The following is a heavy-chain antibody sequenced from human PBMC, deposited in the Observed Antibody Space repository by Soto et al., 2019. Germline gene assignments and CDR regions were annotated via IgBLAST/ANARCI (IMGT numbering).Heavy chain of an antibody. Sequence: ETLSLTCTVSGGSINSKNYYWAWIRQPPGKGLAWIASIYYDGSTYYNTSLKSRVTISRDTSKNQFSLRLTSMTAADTAVYYCGKVVVAATRHTDFDSWGQGTLVTVSS. CDR2: IYYDGST. V-gene: IGHV4-39*01. J-gene: IGHJ4*02. CDR1: GGSINSKNYY. CDR3: GKVVVAATRHTDFDS. D-gene: IGHD2-15*01.